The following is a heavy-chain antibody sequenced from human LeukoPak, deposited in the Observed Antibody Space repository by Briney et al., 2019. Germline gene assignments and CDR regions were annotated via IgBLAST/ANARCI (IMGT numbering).Heavy chain of an antibody. V-gene: IGHV3-11*01. CDR3: ARDRDYYYMDV. CDR2: ISSSDSTI. CDR1: GFRFNTYW. J-gene: IGHJ6*03. Sequence: GGSLRLSCAASGFRFNTYWMSWVRQAPGKGLEWISYISSSDSTIYYADSVKGRFTISRDNAKNSLYLQMNSLRAEDTALYYCARDRDYYYMDVWGKGTTVTVSS.